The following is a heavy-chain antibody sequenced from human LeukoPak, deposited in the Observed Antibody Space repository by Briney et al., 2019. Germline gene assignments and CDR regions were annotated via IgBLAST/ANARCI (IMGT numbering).Heavy chain of an antibody. V-gene: IGHV1-69*13. CDR1: GGTFSSYA. D-gene: IGHD5-24*01. J-gene: IGHJ6*04. CDR3: AGTPREIVGMDV. CDR2: IIPIFGIA. Sequence: ASVKVSCKASGGTFSSYAISWVRQAPGQGLEWMGGIIPIFGIANYAQKFQGRVTITADESTSTAYMELSSLRSEDTAVYYCAGTPREIVGMDVWGKGTTVTVSS.